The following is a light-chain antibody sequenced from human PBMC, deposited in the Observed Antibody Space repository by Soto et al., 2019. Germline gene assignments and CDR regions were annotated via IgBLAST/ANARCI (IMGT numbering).Light chain of an antibody. Sequence: QSALTQPASVSGSPGQSITISCTGTGSDVGGYNFVSWYQQHPNKAPRLMIYEVSNRPSGVSNRFSGSKSGNTASLTISGLQAEDEADYYCRSFTSSSTLVVFGGGTKLTVL. CDR2: EVS. J-gene: IGLJ2*01. V-gene: IGLV2-14*01. CDR3: RSFTSSSTLVV. CDR1: GSDVGGYNF.